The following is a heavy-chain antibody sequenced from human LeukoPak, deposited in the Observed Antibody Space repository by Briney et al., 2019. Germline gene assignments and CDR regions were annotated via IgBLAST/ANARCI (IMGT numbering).Heavy chain of an antibody. CDR1: RYSFTSYG. V-gene: IGHV1-18*01. CDR2: ISAYNGNT. CDR3: ARVGYYDSSGYYYGSLSSDY. J-gene: IGHJ4*02. Sequence: ASVKVSCKASRYSFTSYGISWVRQAPGQGLEWMGWISAYNGNTNYAQKLQGRVTMTTDTSTSTAYMELRSLRSDDTAVYYCARVGYYDSSGYYYGSLSSDYWGQGTLVTVSS. D-gene: IGHD3-22*01.